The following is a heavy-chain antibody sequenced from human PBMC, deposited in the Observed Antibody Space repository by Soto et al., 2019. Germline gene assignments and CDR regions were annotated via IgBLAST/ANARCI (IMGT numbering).Heavy chain of an antibody. CDR3: ARAKTREENYEPFWGLTNYYYYGMDV. CDR2: IYYSGST. V-gene: IGHV4-59*12. D-gene: IGHD3-16*01. Sequence: SETLSLTCTVSGGSISSYYWSRIRQPPGKGLERSGYIYYSGSTNYNPSLKSRVTISVDTSKNQFSLKLTSVTAADTAVYYCARAKTREENYEPFWGLTNYYYYGMDVWGQGTTVTVSS. CDR1: GGSISSYY. J-gene: IGHJ6*02.